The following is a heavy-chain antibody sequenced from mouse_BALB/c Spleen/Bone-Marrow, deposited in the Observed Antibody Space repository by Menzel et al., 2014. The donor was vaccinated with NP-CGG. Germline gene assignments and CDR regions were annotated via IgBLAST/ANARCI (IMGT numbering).Heavy chain of an antibody. V-gene: IGHV1-80*01. CDR3: ARGDFDFEAWFTY. J-gene: IGHJ3*01. CDR1: GYAFSSYW. D-gene: IGHD2-4*01. CDR2: IYPGDGDI. Sequence: QVQLQQSGAGLVRPGSSVKISCKASGYAFSSYWMNWVQQRPGQGLEWIGQIYPGDGDINYNGKFKGKATLTADKSSGTAYMQFSSLTSEDSAVYFCARGDFDFEAWFTYWGQGTLVTVSA.